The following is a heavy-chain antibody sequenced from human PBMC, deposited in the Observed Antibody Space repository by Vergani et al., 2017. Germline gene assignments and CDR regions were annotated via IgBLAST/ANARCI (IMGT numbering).Heavy chain of an antibody. V-gene: IGHV4-34*01. CDR1: GGSFSGYY. Sequence: QVQLQQWGAGLLKPSATLSLTCAVYGGSFSGYYWSWIRQPPGKGLEWIGEINHSGSINYNPSLKSRVTISVDTSKNQFSLKLSAVTAADTAVYYCASGDPEDYDFWSGYSQQDAFDIWGQGTMVTVSS. CDR2: INHSGSI. D-gene: IGHD3-3*01. CDR3: ASGDPEDYDFWSGYSQQDAFDI. J-gene: IGHJ3*02.